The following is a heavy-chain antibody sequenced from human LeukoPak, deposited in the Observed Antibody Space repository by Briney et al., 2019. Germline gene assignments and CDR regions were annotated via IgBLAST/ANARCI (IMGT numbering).Heavy chain of an antibody. J-gene: IGHJ5*02. CDR1: GFTFSDYY. V-gene: IGHV3-11*05. CDR2: ISSSSSYT. D-gene: IGHD3-9*01. CDR3: ARVIGGIRYFDWYNWLDP. Sequence: AGGSLRLSCAASGFTFSDYYMSWIRQAPGKGLEWVSYISSSSSYTNYADSVKGRFTISRDNAKNSLYLQMNSLRAEDTAVYYCARVIGGIRYFDWYNWLDPWGQGTLVTVSS.